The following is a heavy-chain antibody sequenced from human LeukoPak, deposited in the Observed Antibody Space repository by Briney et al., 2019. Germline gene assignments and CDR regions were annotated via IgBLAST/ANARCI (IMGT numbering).Heavy chain of an antibody. V-gene: IGHV3-30-3*01. CDR2: MSFDGSK. Sequence: GGSLRLSCVGSGFPFSRYALRWIRQAPGKGLEWVAVMSFDGSKDYADSAKGRFTISRDNSRNTLYLQIDDLRPEDTAMFFCARDWSHDYWGQGTLVAVSS. D-gene: IGHD3-3*01. CDR3: ARDWSHDY. J-gene: IGHJ4*02. CDR1: GFPFSRYA.